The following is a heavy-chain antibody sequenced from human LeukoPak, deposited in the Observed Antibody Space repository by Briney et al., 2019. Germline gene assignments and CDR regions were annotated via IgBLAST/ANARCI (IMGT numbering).Heavy chain of an antibody. V-gene: IGHV3-23*01. D-gene: IGHD6-19*01. J-gene: IGHJ5*02. CDR1: GLHFSGTA. Sequence: GGSLRLSCAASGLHFSGTAMSWVRQAPGKGLEWVSAISHDGMNSYYGDSVKGRFTISRDNSKKTVSLEMSSLTAADTGVYYCAKDGAQYSSGPECDPRGQGALVTVSP. CDR3: AKDGAQYSSGPECDP. CDR2: ISHDGMNS.